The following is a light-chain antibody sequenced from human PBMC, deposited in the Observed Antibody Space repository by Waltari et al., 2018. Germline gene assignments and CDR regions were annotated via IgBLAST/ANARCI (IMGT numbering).Light chain of an antibody. CDR2: DVI. CDR3: SSFTSASTVGVI. Sequence: QSALTQPASVSGSPGQSITISCTGTSSDVGHYNYVSWYQQRPGKAPKLMIYDVIYRPSGISSRFSGSKSGSTASLTIYGLQAEDEADYYCSSFTSASTVGVIFGGGTKLTVL. V-gene: IGLV2-14*03. CDR1: SSDVGHYNY. J-gene: IGLJ2*01.